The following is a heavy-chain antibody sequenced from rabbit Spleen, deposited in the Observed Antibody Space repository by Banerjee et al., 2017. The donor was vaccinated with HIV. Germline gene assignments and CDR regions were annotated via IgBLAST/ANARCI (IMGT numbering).Heavy chain of an antibody. CDR2: IDPVFGST. J-gene: IGHJ4*01. CDR3: VRDLGYSSGWGYYFNL. CDR1: GFDFSSYG. V-gene: IGHV1S47*01. Sequence: QEQLVESGGGLVQPGGSLKLSCKASGFDFSSYGVSWVRQAPGKGLEWIGYIDPVFGSTYYASWVNGRFTISSHNAQNTLYLQLNSLTAADTATYFCVRDLGYSSGWGYYFNLWGQGTLVTVS. D-gene: IGHD4-1*01.